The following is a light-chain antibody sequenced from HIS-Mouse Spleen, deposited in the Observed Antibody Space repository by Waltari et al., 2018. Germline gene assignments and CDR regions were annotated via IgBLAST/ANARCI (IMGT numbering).Light chain of an antibody. CDR3: QVWDSSSDHPYV. CDR1: HIGSKS. Sequence: SYVLTQPPSVPVAPGKTARLTSGGNHIGSKSEPWYQQKPGQAPVLVVYDDSDRPSGIPERFSGSNSGNTATLTISRVEPGDEADYYCQVWDSSSDHPYVFGTGTKVTVL. V-gene: IGLV3-21*03. J-gene: IGLJ1*01. CDR2: DDS.